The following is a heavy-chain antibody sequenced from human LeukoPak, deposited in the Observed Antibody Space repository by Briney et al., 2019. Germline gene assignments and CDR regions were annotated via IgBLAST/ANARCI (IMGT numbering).Heavy chain of an antibody. CDR3: AKDLSSGYHSYYFDF. D-gene: IGHD6-19*01. CDR1: GFTFSSYG. V-gene: IGHV3-23*01. Sequence: GGSLRLSCAASGFTFSSYGMSWVRQAPGKGLEWVSAISGSGGSTYYADSVKGRFTISRDNSKNTLYLQMNSLRNEDTAVYFCAKDLSSGYHSYYFDFWGQGTPVTVSS. J-gene: IGHJ4*02. CDR2: ISGSGGST.